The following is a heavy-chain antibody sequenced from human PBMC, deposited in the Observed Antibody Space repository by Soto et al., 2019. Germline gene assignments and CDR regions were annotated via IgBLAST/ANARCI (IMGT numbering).Heavy chain of an antibody. CDR3: ARDSQYSTSWQRCDS. Sequence: QVQMVQTGGELKNPGASVKVSGKASGYTFTNYAIIWVRQAPGRGLEWMGWVNTYNRNTNYAQIFQGRVTMTTETSTGKAYMELTGVKSDDSSIYYSARDSQYSTSWQRCDSWRKGTLVTVSS. J-gene: IGHJ4*02. CDR1: GYTFTNYA. CDR2: VNTYNRNT. D-gene: IGHD6-13*01. V-gene: IGHV1-18*01.